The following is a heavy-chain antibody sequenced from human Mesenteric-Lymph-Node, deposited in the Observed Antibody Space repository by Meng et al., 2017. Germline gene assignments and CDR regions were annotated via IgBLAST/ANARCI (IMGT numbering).Heavy chain of an antibody. CDR2: IYYSGST. Sequence: QVQLQESGPGLVKPSQTLSLTCTVSGCSISSGCHSWSWIRQHPGKGLEWIAYIYYSGSTYYNPSLKSRVILSVDTSKNQFSLKLSSVTAADTAVYYCARVDSSGYFLDYWGQGTLVTVSS. J-gene: IGHJ4*02. CDR1: GCSISSGCHS. CDR3: ARVDSSGYFLDY. V-gene: IGHV4-31*03. D-gene: IGHD3-22*01.